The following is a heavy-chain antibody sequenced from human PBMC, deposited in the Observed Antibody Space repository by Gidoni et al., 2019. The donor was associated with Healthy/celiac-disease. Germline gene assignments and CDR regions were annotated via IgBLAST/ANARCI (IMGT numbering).Heavy chain of an antibody. CDR1: GCPISSSNW. Sequence: QVQLQESGPGLLKPSGTLSLTCPVSGCPISSSNWWSWVRQPPGKGLEWIGEIYHSGSTNYNPSLKSRVTISVDKSKNQFSLKLSSVTAADTAVYYCARLTLTMVRGVTFDYWGQGTLVTVSS. CDR2: IYHSGST. J-gene: IGHJ4*02. V-gene: IGHV4-4*02. CDR3: ARLTLTMVRGVTFDY. D-gene: IGHD3-10*01.